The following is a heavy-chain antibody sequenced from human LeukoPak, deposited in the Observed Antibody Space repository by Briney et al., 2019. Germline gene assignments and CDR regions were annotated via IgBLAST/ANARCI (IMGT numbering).Heavy chain of an antibody. V-gene: IGHV4-59*01. CDR2: VYYSGNT. D-gene: IGHD5-12*01. CDR1: GGSISGYY. Sequence: SETLSLTCTVSGGSISGYYWSWIRRPPGKGLEWIGHVYYSGNTNYNPSLKSRVTISVETSQNQSSLNLSSVTDADTAVYYCARYRGVWAYFDYWGQGTLVTVSS. CDR3: ARYRGVWAYFDY. J-gene: IGHJ4*02.